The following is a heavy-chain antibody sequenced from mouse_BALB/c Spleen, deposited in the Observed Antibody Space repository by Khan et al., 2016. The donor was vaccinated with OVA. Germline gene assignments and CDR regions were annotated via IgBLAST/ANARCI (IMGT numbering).Heavy chain of an antibody. CDR3: ARSTYRYAFVY. CDR2: IIYTGYT. D-gene: IGHD2-14*01. J-gene: IGHJ3*01. V-gene: IGHV3-8*02. Sequence: EVQLQESGPSLVKPSQTLSLTCSVTSDSITSGYWNWIRKFPGNKLKYMGYIIYTGYTYYNPSLQSRISITRHTSKNQYYLQLNSVTDEDTATYYCARSTYRYAFVYWGQGTLVTVSA. CDR1: SDSITSGY.